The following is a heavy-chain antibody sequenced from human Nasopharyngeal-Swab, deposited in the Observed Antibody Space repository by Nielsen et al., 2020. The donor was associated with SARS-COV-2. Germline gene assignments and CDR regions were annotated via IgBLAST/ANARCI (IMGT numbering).Heavy chain of an antibody. D-gene: IGHD5-18*01. Sequence: SETLSLTCTVSGGSISSGGYYWSWIRQHPGKGLEWIGYIYYSGSTYYNPSLKSRVTISVDTSKNQFSLKLSSVTAADTAVYYCARTVDTAMVYYFDYWGQGTTVTVSS. CDR3: ARTVDTAMVYYFDY. J-gene: IGHJ4*03. CDR1: GGSISSGGYY. V-gene: IGHV4-31*03. CDR2: IYYSGST.